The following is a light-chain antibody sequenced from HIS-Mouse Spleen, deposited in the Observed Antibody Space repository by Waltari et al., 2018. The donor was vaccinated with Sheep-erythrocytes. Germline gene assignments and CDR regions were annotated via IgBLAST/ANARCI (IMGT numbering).Light chain of an antibody. CDR2: LGS. J-gene: IGKJ2*01. V-gene: IGKV2-28*01. CDR1: QSLLHSNGYNY. Sequence: DIVMTQSPLSLPVTPGEPASISCRSSQSLLHSNGYNYLDWYLQKPGQSPHLLIYLGSNRASGVPDRFSGSGSGTDFTLTISSLQPEDFATYYCQQANSFPYTFGQGTKLEIK. CDR3: QQANSFPYT.